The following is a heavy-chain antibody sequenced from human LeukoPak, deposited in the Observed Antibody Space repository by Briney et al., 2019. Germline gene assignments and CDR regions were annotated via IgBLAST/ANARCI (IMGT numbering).Heavy chain of an antibody. CDR3: ARGGDDY. V-gene: IGHV3-74*01. J-gene: IGHJ4*02. CDR2: INPDGSIT. D-gene: IGHD2-21*01. CDR1: GVAFSNIW. Sequence: GGSLRLSCAASGVAFSNIWMYWVRHAPGKGLDWVALINPDGSITTYADSVKGRFTISRDNAKNTVYLQMNSLRGEDTAMYFCARGGDDYWGQGTLVIVSS.